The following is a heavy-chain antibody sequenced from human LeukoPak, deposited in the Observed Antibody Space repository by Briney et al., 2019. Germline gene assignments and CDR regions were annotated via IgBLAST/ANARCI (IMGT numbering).Heavy chain of an antibody. Sequence: GGSLRLSCAASGFTFSSYEMNWVRQAPGKGLEWVSYISSRGSAIYYADSVKGRFAISRDNAKNSLYLQMNSLRADDTAVYYCARGGHDPGIPFDIWGQGTMVTVSS. CDR3: ARGGHDPGIPFDI. J-gene: IGHJ3*02. CDR2: ISSRGSAI. CDR1: GFTFSSYE. V-gene: IGHV3-48*03. D-gene: IGHD1-1*01.